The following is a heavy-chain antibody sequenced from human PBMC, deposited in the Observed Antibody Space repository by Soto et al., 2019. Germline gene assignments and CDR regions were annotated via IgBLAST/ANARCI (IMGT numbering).Heavy chain of an antibody. CDR3: ARANWFFDY. V-gene: IGHV4-59*11. CDR1: GGSINNHY. D-gene: IGHD7-27*01. Sequence: QVQLQESGPGLVKPSETLSLTCTVSGGSINNHYWSWIRQPPGQGLEWIGYIYYSGSTNYNPSLKSRVTMSVDTSKNQFSLKLSSLTAADTAIYYCARANWFFDYWGKGTLVTVSS. J-gene: IGHJ4*02. CDR2: IYYSGST.